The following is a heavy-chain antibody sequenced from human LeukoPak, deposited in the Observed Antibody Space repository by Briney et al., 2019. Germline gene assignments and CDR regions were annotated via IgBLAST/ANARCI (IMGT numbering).Heavy chain of an antibody. CDR2: ISSSSSTI. D-gene: IGHD5-18*01. Sequence: GGSLRLSCAASGFTFSSYSMNWVRQAPGKGLEWVSYISSSSSTIYYADSVKGRFTISRDNTKNTLYLQMNSLRAEDTAVYYCARGGGYSYGSFDYWGQGTLVTVSS. J-gene: IGHJ4*02. CDR1: GFTFSSYS. CDR3: ARGGGYSYGSFDY. V-gene: IGHV3-48*04.